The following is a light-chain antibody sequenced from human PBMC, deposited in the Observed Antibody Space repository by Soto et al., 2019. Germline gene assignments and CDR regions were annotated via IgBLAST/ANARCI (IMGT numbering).Light chain of an antibody. Sequence: EIVLTQSPGTLSLSPGERATLSCRASQSVSSSYLAWYQQKPGQAPRLLIYGASSRATGIPDRFSGSGSGTDFTLTISRLEPEDFAVYYCQHFGTFGQGTKVEI. CDR3: QHFGT. V-gene: IGKV3-20*01. CDR2: GAS. CDR1: QSVSSSY. J-gene: IGKJ1*01.